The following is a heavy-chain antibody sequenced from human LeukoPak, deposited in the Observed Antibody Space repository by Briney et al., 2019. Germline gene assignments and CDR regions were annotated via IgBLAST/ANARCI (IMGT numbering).Heavy chain of an antibody. J-gene: IGHJ4*02. V-gene: IGHV3-30*18. CDR2: ISFDGNNK. CDR3: AKDRDYGDYSGPGYFDY. Sequence: PGGSLRLSCAAFGFTFSSYGMHWVRQAPGKGLEWVALISFDGNNKYYADSVKGRFTISRDNSKNTLYLQMNSLRAEDTAVYYCAKDRDYGDYSGPGYFDYWGQGTLVTVSS. D-gene: IGHD4-17*01. CDR1: GFTFSSYG.